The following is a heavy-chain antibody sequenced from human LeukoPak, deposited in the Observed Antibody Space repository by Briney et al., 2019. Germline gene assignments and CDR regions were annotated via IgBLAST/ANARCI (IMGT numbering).Heavy chain of an antibody. CDR1: GFTFSSYW. J-gene: IGHJ4*02. Sequence: PGGSLRLSCAASGFTFSSYWMHWVRQAPGKGLVWVSRINSDGRSTSYADSVKGGFTISRDNATKTLYLQMNSLRDEATAVFYCARDPQHNYFDSWGPGTLVTVSS. V-gene: IGHV3-74*01. CDR2: INSDGRST. CDR3: ARDPQHNYFDS.